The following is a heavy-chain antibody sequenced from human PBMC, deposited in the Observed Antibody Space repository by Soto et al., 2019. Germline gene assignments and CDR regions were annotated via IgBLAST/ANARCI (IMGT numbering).Heavy chain of an antibody. CDR1: GFNFSRSW. CDR2: IDQHGTEE. Sequence: EGQLVESGGGLVQPGGSLRLSCAASGFNFSRSWMNWVRQAPGKGLEWVANIDQHGTEEYYVDSMEGRFTISRDNAKNSVFLQMNGLRVEDTAVYYCATGPLEYWGHGILVTVSS. CDR3: ATGPLEY. J-gene: IGHJ4*01. V-gene: IGHV3-7*01.